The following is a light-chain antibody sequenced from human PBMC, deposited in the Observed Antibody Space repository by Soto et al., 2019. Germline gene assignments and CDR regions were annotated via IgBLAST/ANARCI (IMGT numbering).Light chain of an antibody. CDR1: QSVSSSY. V-gene: IGKV3-20*01. Sequence: EIVLTQSPGTLSLSPRERATLSCRASQSVSSSYLAWYQQRPGQAPRLLIYGASRRATGIPDRFSGSGSGTDFTLTISRLEPEDFAVYYCQQYDSSPFTFGPGTKVDVK. CDR2: GAS. CDR3: QQYDSSPFT. J-gene: IGKJ3*01.